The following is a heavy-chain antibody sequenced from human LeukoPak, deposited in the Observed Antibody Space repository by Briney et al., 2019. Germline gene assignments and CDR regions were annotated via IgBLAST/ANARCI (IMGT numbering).Heavy chain of an antibody. CDR3: ARTPMTYGDYRGWFDP. J-gene: IGHJ5*02. D-gene: IGHD4-17*01. CDR1: GFTISAYA. V-gene: IGHV3-30-3*01. CDR2: VSYDGTNK. Sequence: PGGSLRLSCAASGFTISAYAMHWVRQAPDRGLEWVAVVSYDGTNKYYADSVKGRFTISRDMSKNTVYLQMNSLRPEDTAVYSCARTPMTYGDYRGWFDPWGQGTQVTVPS.